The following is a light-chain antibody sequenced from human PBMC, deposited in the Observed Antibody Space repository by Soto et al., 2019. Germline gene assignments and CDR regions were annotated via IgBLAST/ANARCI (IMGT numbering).Light chain of an antibody. Sequence: DIQMTQSPSTLSASVGDRVTITCRASQSISSWLAWYQQKPGKAPKLLIYKASTLKSGVPSRFSGDGSETEFTLTISSLQRDDFATYYCQQYSSLWSFGQGTKVDIK. J-gene: IGKJ1*01. V-gene: IGKV1-5*03. CDR2: KAS. CDR1: QSISSW. CDR3: QQYSSLWS.